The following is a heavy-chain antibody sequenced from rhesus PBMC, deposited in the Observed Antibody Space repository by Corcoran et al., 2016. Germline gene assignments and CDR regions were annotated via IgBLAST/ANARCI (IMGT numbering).Heavy chain of an antibody. CDR3: ARVKMVVLPYYFAY. D-gene: IGHD2-39*02. V-gene: IGHV4-169*01. CDR2: IYRSGRSH. Sequence: QLQLQESGPGLVKPSETLSVTCAVSGGSISSSYWSWIRQAPGKGLEWIGYIYRSGRSHNYIPTLESRFTLSVDTSKSQLSLKLSSVTAADAAVYYCARVKMVVLPYYFAYWGQGVLVTVSS. CDR1: GGSISSSY. J-gene: IGHJ4*01.